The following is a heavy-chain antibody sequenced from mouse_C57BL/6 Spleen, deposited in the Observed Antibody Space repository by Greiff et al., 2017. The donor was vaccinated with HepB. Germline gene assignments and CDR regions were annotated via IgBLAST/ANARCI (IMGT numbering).Heavy chain of an antibody. CDR3: ARGRYSNYMYYFDY. V-gene: IGHV1-54*01. Sequence: QVQLKESGAELVRPGTSVKVSCKASGYAFTNYLIEWVKQRPGQGLEWIGVINPGSGGTNYNEKFKGKATLTADKSSSTAYMQLSSLTSEDSAVYFCARGRYSNYMYYFDYWGQGTTLTVSS. D-gene: IGHD2-5*01. CDR2: INPGSGGT. CDR1: GYAFTNYL. J-gene: IGHJ2*01.